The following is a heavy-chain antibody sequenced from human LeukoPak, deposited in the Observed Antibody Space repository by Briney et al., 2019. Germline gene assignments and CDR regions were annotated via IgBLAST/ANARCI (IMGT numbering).Heavy chain of an antibody. CDR2: IYYSGST. J-gene: IGHJ4*02. Sequence: PSETLSLTCSVSGGSISSYYWSWIRQHPGKGLEWIGYIYYSGSTNYNPSLRSRVTISVDTSKNQFSLKLSSVTAADTAVYYCARSGVGPPVTEPFDYWGQGTMVIVFS. CDR3: ARSGVGPPVTEPFDY. D-gene: IGHD3-10*01. CDR1: GGSISSYY. V-gene: IGHV4-59*01.